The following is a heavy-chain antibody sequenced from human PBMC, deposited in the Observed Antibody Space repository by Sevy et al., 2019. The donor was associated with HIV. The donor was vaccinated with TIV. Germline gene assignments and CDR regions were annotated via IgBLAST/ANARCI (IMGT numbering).Heavy chain of an antibody. CDR2: FDPEDDQT. V-gene: IGHV1-24*01. J-gene: IGHJ4*02. CDR1: GNTLTEFA. CDR3: ATTKDYYDSSAYRFDY. Sequence: ASVKVSCKVSGNTLTEFAMHWVRQAPGKGLEWMGTFDPEDDQTIYAQNFQDRVTMTEDTSTDTAFMELSGLRSDDTAVYYCATTKDYYDSSAYRFDYWGQGTLVTFSS. D-gene: IGHD3-22*01.